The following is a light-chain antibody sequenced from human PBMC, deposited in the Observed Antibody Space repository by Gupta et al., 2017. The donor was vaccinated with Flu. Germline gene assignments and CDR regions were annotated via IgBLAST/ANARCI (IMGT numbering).Light chain of an antibody. CDR1: STDVGGYNS. CDR3: GSYTGITTHYV. CDR2: EVT. Sequence: QSALPQPASVSGSPGQSITISCTGTSTDVGGYNSVSWFQQHPGEVPKLLIYEVTHRPSVVSDRFSGSNSGNTSSLTIAGLHADDDADYYCGSYTGITTHYVFGTGTKVTVL. J-gene: IGLJ1*01. V-gene: IGLV2-14*01.